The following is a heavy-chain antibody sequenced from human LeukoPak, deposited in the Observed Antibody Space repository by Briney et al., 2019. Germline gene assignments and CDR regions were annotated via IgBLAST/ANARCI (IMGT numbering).Heavy chain of an antibody. Sequence: GASVKVSCKASGCTFTSYGISWVRQAPGQGLEWMGWINPNSGGTNYAQKFQGRVTMTRDTSISTAYMELSRLRSDDTAVYYCVAAVAVSFDYWGQGTLVTVSS. CDR1: GCTFTSYG. CDR3: VAAVAVSFDY. J-gene: IGHJ4*02. CDR2: INPNSGGT. V-gene: IGHV1-2*02. D-gene: IGHD6-19*01.